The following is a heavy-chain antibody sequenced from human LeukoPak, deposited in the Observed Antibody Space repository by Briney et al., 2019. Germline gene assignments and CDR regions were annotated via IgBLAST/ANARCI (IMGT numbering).Heavy chain of an antibody. J-gene: IGHJ4*02. V-gene: IGHV1-69*13. CDR2: IIPIFGTA. Sequence: GASVKVSCKASGGTFSSYAISWVRQAPGQGLEWMGRIIPIFGTANYAQKFQGRVTITPDESTSTAYMELSSLRSEDTAVYYCARHQTDYDFWSGYSSPIDYWGQGTLVTVSS. CDR1: GGTFSSYA. D-gene: IGHD3-3*01. CDR3: ARHQTDYDFWSGYSSPIDY.